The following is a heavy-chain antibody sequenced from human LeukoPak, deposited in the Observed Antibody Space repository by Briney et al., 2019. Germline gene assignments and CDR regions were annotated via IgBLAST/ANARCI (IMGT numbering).Heavy chain of an antibody. CDR1: GGSISSYY. Sequence: SETLSLTCTASGGSISSYYWSWIRQPPGKGLEWVGYIYYSGSTKYNPSLKSRVTISVDTSKNQFALKLSSGTAADTAVHYCARSISGSYSRAFDIWRQGTMVTVSS. CDR3: ARSISGSYSRAFDI. D-gene: IGHD1-26*01. J-gene: IGHJ3*02. V-gene: IGHV4-59*01. CDR2: IYYSGST.